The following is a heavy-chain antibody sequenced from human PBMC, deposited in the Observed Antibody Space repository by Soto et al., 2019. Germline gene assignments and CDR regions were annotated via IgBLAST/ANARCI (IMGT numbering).Heavy chain of an antibody. Sequence: QVQLVQSGAEVKKPGSSVKVSCKGSGGNRYTITWVRQAPGQGLEWMGRIIPMFGIATYAQNFQGRVTISADRSTSTAYMELSGLRSEDRALYYCGRDSGRSDVVPAAISAMDVW. J-gene: IGHJ6*01. D-gene: IGHD2-2*01. CDR2: IIPMFGIA. V-gene: IGHV1-69*08. CDR3: GRDSGRSDVVPAAISAMDV. CDR1: GGNRYT.